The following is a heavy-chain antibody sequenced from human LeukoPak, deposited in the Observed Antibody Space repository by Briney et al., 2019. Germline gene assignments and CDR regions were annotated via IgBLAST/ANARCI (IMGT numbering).Heavy chain of an antibody. CDR1: GYTFTSYG. Sequence: ASVKVSCKASGYTFTSYGISWVRQAPGQGLEWMGWISAYNGNTNYAQKLQGRVTITTDESTSTAYMELSSLRSEDTAVYYCASMRLVVVPAAMYFDYWGQGTLVTVSS. CDR3: ASMRLVVVPAAMYFDY. CDR2: ISAYNGNT. D-gene: IGHD2-2*01. J-gene: IGHJ4*02. V-gene: IGHV1-18*01.